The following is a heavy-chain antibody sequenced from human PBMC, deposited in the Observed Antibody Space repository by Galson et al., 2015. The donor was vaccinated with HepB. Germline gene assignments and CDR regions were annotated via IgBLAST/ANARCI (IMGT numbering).Heavy chain of an antibody. CDR3: ARVGTSSRRVY. Sequence: SLRLSCAASGFTFSNKEMHWVRQAPGKGLVWVSRISSDGSSTSYADSVRGRFTISRDNAKNTLYLQMNSLRAEDTAVYHCARVGTSSRRVYWGQGTLVTVSS. CDR1: GFTFSNKE. D-gene: IGHD2-2*01. CDR2: ISSDGSST. V-gene: IGHV3-74*01. J-gene: IGHJ4*02.